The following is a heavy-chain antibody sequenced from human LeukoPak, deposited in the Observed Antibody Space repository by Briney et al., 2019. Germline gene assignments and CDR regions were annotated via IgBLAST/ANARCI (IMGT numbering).Heavy chain of an antibody. CDR2: ITSSSSTI. V-gene: IGHV3-48*01. Sequence: GGSLRLSCAASGFSFSSYNMNWVRQAPGKGLEWVSYITSSSSTIYYADSVKGRFTISRDNAKSSLYLQMNSLRAEDTAVYYCAKDSVKSGYQLQDWGQGTLVTVSS. D-gene: IGHD2-2*01. CDR3: AKDSVKSGYQLQD. J-gene: IGHJ4*02. CDR1: GFSFSSYN.